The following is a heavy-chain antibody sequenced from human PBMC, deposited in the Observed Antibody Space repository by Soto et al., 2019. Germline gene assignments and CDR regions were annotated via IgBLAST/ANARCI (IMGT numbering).Heavy chain of an antibody. Sequence: GGSLRLSCAASGFTFSSYAMSWVRQAPGKGLEWVSAISGSGGSTYYADSVKGRFTISRDNSKNTLYLQMNSLRAEDTAVYYCVTHLDCTNGVCPLYYYYYYMDVWGKGTTVTVSS. CDR1: GFTFSSYA. CDR3: VTHLDCTNGVCPLYYYYYYMDV. D-gene: IGHD2-8*01. J-gene: IGHJ6*03. CDR2: ISGSGGST. V-gene: IGHV3-23*01.